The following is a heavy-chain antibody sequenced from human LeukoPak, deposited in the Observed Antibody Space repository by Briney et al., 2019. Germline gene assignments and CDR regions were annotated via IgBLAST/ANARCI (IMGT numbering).Heavy chain of an antibody. CDR1: GFTFSSYG. D-gene: IGHD5-18*01. CDR2: IKSKTDGGTT. CDR3: TTVGLWRNAFDI. J-gene: IGHJ3*02. V-gene: IGHV3-15*01. Sequence: PGGSLRLSCAASGFTFSSYGMSWVRQAPGKGLEWVGRIKSKTDGGTTDYAAPVKGRFTISRDDSKNTLYLQMNSLKTEDTAVYYCTTVGLWRNAFDIWGQGTMVTVSS.